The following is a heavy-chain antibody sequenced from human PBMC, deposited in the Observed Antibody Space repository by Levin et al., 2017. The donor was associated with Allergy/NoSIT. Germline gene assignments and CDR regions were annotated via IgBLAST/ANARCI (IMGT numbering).Heavy chain of an antibody. CDR1: GYTFTSYG. V-gene: IGHV1-18*01. CDR3: ASDSVWFREPERNGVVYYFDY. CDR2: ISTYNGNT. J-gene: IGHJ4*02. D-gene: IGHD3-10*01. Sequence: GASVKVSCKASGYTFTSYGISWVRQAPGQGLEWTGWISTYNGNTHYAHKLQGRVTMTTDTSTSTASMELSSLRSDDTAVYYCASDSVWFREPERNGVVYYFDYWGQGTLVTVSS.